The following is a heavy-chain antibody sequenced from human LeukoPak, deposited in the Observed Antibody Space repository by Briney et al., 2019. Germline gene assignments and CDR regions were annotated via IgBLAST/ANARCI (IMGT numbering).Heavy chain of an antibody. J-gene: IGHJ3*02. CDR3: ARALGDYYDSSGYYYDAFDI. V-gene: IGHV1-2*04. CDR1: GYTFTAYY. CDR2: INPNSGGT. Sequence: ASVKVSCKASGYTFTAYYIHWLRQAPGQGLEWMGWINPNSGGTNYAQRFQGWVTMTRDTSISTAYMELSRLSSDDTAVYYCARALGDYYDSSGYYYDAFDIWGQGTMVTVSS. D-gene: IGHD3-22*01.